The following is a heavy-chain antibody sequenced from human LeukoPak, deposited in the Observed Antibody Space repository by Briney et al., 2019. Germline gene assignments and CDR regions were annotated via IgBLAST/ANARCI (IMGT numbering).Heavy chain of an antibody. D-gene: IGHD3-10*01. J-gene: IGHJ4*02. CDR1: GFTFSSYE. Sequence: TGGSLRLSCAASGFTFSSYEMNWVRQAPGKGLEWVSYISSSGSTIYYADSVKGRFTISRDNAKNSLYLQMNSLRAEDTAVYYCASWDRTYYYGSGRVKDYFDYWGQGTLVTVSS. V-gene: IGHV3-48*03. CDR3: ASWDRTYYYGSGRVKDYFDY. CDR2: ISSSGSTI.